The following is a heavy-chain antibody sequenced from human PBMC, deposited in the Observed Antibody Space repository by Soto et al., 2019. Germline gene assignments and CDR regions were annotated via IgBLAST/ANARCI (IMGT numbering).Heavy chain of an antibody. CDR1: GFTFNDYV. CDR2: ISYDESNK. V-gene: IGHV3-30*18. CDR3: AKRRLATYDFWGRWDS. J-gene: IGHJ4*02. Sequence: QVQLVESGGGVVQPGRSLKLSCLASGFTFNDYVMHWVRQAPGKGLEWVALISYDESNKDYADSVKGRFTISRDNSKNALYLQINSLRSEDTAVYYCAKRRLATYDFWGRWDSWGQGTLVTVSS. D-gene: IGHD3-3*01.